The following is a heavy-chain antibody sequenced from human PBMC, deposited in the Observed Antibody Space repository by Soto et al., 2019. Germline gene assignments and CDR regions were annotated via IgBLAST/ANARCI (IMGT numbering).Heavy chain of an antibody. CDR1: GFTFNSYA. J-gene: IGHJ4*02. D-gene: IGHD3-16*01. Sequence: EVQLLESGGGLVQPGGSLRLSCAASGFTFNSYAMSWVRQAPGKGLEWVSAISGSGGSTYYADSVKGRFTISRDNSKNTLYLQMNSLRAEDTAVYSCAKDVGGGFLADWGKGTLVTVSS. V-gene: IGHV3-23*01. CDR2: ISGSGGST. CDR3: AKDVGGGFLAD.